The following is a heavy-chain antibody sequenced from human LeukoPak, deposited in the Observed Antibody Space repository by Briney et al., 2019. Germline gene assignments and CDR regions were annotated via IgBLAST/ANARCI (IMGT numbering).Heavy chain of an antibody. Sequence: RGESLKISCRGSGYSFTSYWIGWVRQMPGKGLEWMGIIYPGDSDTRYSPSFQGQVTISADKSISTAYLQWSSLKASDTAMYYCARLQEMATITEFDYWGQGTLVTVSS. J-gene: IGHJ4*02. CDR2: IYPGDSDT. CDR3: ARLQEMATITEFDY. V-gene: IGHV5-51*01. D-gene: IGHD5-24*01. CDR1: GYSFTSYW.